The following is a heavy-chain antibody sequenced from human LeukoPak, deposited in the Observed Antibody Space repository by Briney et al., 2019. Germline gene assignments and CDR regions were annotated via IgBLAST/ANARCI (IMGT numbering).Heavy chain of an antibody. J-gene: IGHJ4*02. CDR2: ISYDGSNK. Sequence: QSGRSLRLSCAASGFTFSSYAMHWVRRAPGKGLEWVAVISYDGSNKYYADSVKGRFTISRDNSKNTLYLQMNSLRAEDTAVYYCARGGYDSSGYPPMDFDYWGQGTLVTVSS. D-gene: IGHD3-22*01. V-gene: IGHV3-30-3*01. CDR1: GFTFSSYA. CDR3: ARGGYDSSGYPPMDFDY.